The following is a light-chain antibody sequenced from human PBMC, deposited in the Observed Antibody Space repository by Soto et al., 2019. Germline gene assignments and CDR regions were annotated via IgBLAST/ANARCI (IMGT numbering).Light chain of an antibody. CDR2: EVN. CDR3: NSFTTSSTYV. CDR1: SSDIGSYNR. Sequence: ALTQPASVSGSPGQSITISCTGSSSDIGSYNRVSWYQQPPGTAPKLIIYEVNNRPSGVPDRFSGSKSGNTASLTISGLQAEDEADYYCNSFTTSSTYVFGTGTKVTVL. V-gene: IGLV2-18*02. J-gene: IGLJ1*01.